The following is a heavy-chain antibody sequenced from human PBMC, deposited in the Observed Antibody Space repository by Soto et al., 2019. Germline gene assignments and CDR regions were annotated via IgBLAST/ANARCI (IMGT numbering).Heavy chain of an antibody. CDR3: AEGGMAGHSFLGH. Sequence: QVQLVESGGGVVQPGRSLRLSCAASGFTFSNYGMHWVRQAPGKGLEWVTTISSDGSDKYYADSVKGRFTISRDNSKKPPDLQINGLGAGDTAFFFCAEGGMAGHSFLGHWGQGTLGTVSP. V-gene: IGHV3-30*18. CDR1: GFTFSNYG. D-gene: IGHD6-13*01. CDR2: ISSDGSDK. J-gene: IGHJ4*02.